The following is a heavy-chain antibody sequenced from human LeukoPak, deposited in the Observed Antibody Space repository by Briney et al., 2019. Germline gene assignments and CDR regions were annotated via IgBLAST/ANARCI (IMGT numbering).Heavy chain of an antibody. J-gene: IGHJ4*03. CDR1: GFIFSSYG. D-gene: IGHD3-9*01. CDR2: ICGGGSGT. V-gene: IGHV3-23*01. CDR3: AKWGDYDILTVYYDSDY. Sequence: GGSLRLSCAASGFIFSSYGMSWVRQAPGKGLEWVAAICGGGSGTYYADSVRGRFTVSRDDPKNTLYLQMNTQRAEDTAVYYCAKWGDYDILTVYYDSDYCGQGKLV.